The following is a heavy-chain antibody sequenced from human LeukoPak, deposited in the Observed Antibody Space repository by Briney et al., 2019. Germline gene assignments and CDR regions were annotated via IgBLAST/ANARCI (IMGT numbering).Heavy chain of an antibody. J-gene: IGHJ4*02. D-gene: IGHD4-17*01. Sequence: SETLSLTCTVSGGSISSYYWSWIRQPPGKGLEWIGEINHSGSTNYNPSLKSRVTISVDTSKNQFSLKLSSVTAADTAVYYCARHSYGVGGLNYWGQGTLVTVSS. CDR2: INHSGST. V-gene: IGHV4-34*01. CDR1: GGSISSYY. CDR3: ARHSYGVGGLNY.